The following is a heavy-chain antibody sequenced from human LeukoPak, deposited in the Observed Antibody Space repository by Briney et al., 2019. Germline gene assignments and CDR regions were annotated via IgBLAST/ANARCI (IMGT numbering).Heavy chain of an antibody. CDR1: GFTFSTYW. CDR3: ARVEAARHYYMDV. D-gene: IGHD6-6*01. Sequence: SGGSLRLSCVVSGFTFSTYWMSWVRQAPGKGLECVATIKQDGSEKYYVDSVKGRFTISRDNAKNSLYLQMNSLRAEDTAVYYCARVEAARHYYMDVWGKGTTVTVSS. V-gene: IGHV3-7*01. CDR2: IKQDGSEK. J-gene: IGHJ6*03.